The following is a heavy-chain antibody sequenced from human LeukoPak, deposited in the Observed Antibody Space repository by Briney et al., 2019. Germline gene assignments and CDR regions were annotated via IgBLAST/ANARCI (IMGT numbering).Heavy chain of an antibody. CDR3: ARDGLYSNYVYYYYYMDV. CDR2: ISYDGSNK. J-gene: IGHJ6*03. CDR1: GFTFSSYA. V-gene: IGHV3-30*04. Sequence: GGSLRLSCAASGFTFSSYAMHWVRQAPGKGLEWVAVISYDGSNKYYADSVKGRFTISRDNSKNTLYLQMNSLRAEDTAVYYCARDGLYSNYVYYYYYMDVWGKGTTVTVSS. D-gene: IGHD4-11*01.